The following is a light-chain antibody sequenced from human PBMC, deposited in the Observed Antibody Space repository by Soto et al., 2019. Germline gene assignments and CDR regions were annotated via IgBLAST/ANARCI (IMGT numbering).Light chain of an antibody. Sequence: EIVMTQSPATLSVSPGERATLSCRASQSVSSKLAWYQQKPGQAPRLLIYGASTRATGIPARFSGSGSETGFTLTISSLQSEDFAVYYCQEYKYSKKFGQGTKVDIK. CDR1: QSVSSK. J-gene: IGKJ1*01. CDR2: GAS. V-gene: IGKV3-15*01. CDR3: QEYKYSKK.